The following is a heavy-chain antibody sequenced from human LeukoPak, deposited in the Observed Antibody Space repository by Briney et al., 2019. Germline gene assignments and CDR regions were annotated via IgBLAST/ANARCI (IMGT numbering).Heavy chain of an antibody. Sequence: SETLSLTCAVYGGSISNYYWSWIRQPPGKGLEWIGEINHSGSTNYNPSLKSRVTISVDASKKQFSLKVRPVTAADTAVYYCARDRKVVAASYYYGMDVWGQGTTVTVSS. V-gene: IGHV4-34*01. CDR3: ARDRKVVAASYYYGMDV. CDR1: GGSISNYY. CDR2: INHSGST. J-gene: IGHJ6*02. D-gene: IGHD2-15*01.